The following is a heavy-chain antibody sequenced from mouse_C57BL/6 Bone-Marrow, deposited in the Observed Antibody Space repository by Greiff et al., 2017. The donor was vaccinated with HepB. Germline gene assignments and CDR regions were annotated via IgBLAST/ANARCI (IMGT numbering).Heavy chain of an antibody. D-gene: IGHD3-2*01. V-gene: IGHV1-85*01. J-gene: IGHJ2*01. Sequence: VQLQQSGPELVKPGASVKLSCKASGYTFTSYDINWVKQRPGQGLEWIGWIYPRDGSTKYNEKFKGKATLTVDTSSSTAYMGLHSLTSEDSAVYFCARRSKTASVYFDYWGQGTTLTVSS. CDR1: GYTFTSYD. CDR2: IYPRDGST. CDR3: ARRSKTASVYFDY.